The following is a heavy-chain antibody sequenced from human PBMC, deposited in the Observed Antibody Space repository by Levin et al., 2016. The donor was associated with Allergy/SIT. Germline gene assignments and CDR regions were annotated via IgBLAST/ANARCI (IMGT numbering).Heavy chain of an antibody. CDR2: IYYSGST. J-gene: IGHJ4*02. Sequence: SETLSLTCTVSGGSISSYYWSWIRQPPGKGLEWIGYIYYSGSTNYNPSLKSRVTISVDTSKNQFSLKLSSVTAADTAVYYCARARVDTAMAGELDYWGQGTLVTVSS. CDR3: ARARVDTAMAGELDY. D-gene: IGHD5-18*01. CDR1: GGSISSYY. V-gene: IGHV4-59*13.